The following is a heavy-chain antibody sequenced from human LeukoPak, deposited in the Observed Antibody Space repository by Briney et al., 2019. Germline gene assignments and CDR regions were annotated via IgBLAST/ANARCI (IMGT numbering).Heavy chain of an antibody. Sequence: SETLSLTCTVSGGSISSYYWNWIRQPAGKGLEWIGRIYTSGSTNYNPSLKSRVTMSVDTSKNQFSLKLSSVTAADTAVYYCAREAVGATPYYFDYWGQGTLVTVYS. CDR2: IYTSGST. V-gene: IGHV4-4*07. CDR3: AREAVGATPYYFDY. CDR1: GGSISSYY. J-gene: IGHJ4*02. D-gene: IGHD1-26*01.